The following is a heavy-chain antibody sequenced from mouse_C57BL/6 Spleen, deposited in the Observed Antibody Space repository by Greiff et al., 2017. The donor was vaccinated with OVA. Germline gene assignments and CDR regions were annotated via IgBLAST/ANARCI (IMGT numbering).Heavy chain of an antibody. CDR2: IYPGNSDT. CDR3: TKGYYAMDY. J-gene: IGHJ4*01. Sequence: VQLQQSGTVLARPGASVKMSCKTSGYTFTSYWMHWVKQRPGQGLEWIGAIYPGNSDTSYNQKFKGKAKRTAVTSASTAYMELSSLTNEDSAVYYCTKGYYAMDYWGQGTSVTVSS. CDR1: GYTFTSYW. V-gene: IGHV1-5*01.